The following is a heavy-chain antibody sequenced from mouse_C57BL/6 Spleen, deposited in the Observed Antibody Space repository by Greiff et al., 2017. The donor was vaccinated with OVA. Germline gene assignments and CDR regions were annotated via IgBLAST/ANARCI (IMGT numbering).Heavy chain of an antibody. CDR2: INPGSGGT. J-gene: IGHJ4*01. CDR1: GYAFTNYL. CDR3: AKNYGSSDYAMDY. Sequence: QVQLQQPGAELVRPGTSVKVSCKASGYAFTNYLIEWVKQRPGQGLEWIGVINPGSGGTNYNEKFKGKATLTADKSSRTAYMQLSSLTSEASAVYFCAKNYGSSDYAMDYWGQGTSVTVSS. D-gene: IGHD1-1*01. V-gene: IGHV1-54*01.